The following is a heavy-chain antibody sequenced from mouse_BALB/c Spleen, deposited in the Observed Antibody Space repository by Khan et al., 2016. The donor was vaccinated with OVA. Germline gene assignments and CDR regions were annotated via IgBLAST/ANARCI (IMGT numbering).Heavy chain of an antibody. D-gene: IGHD2-12*01. CDR2: VNPNNGDT. V-gene: IGHV1-26*01. J-gene: IGHJ3*01. CDR3: ARGYEFFPY. Sequence: VQLQQSGPDLVKPGASVKISCKASGYSFTLYYMTWVRQSHGKSPEWIGRVNPNNGDTNYNQNFKGKAILTVDKSSNTAYMELRSLTSEDSAVFYCARGYEFFPYWGQGTLGTVSA. CDR1: GYSFTLYY.